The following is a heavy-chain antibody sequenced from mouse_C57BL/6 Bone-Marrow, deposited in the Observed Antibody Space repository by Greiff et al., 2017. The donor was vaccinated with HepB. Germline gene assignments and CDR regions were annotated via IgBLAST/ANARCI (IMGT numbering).Heavy chain of an antibody. Sequence: QVQLQQPGAELVKPGASVKMSCKASGYTFTSYWITWVKQRPGQGLEWIGDIYPGSGSTNYNEKFKSKATMTVDTSSSTAYMQISSLTSEDSAVYYCARSYDYGSSYFDYWGQGTTLTVSS. CDR2: IYPGSGST. V-gene: IGHV1-55*01. CDR3: ARSYDYGSSYFDY. CDR1: GYTFTSYW. J-gene: IGHJ2*01. D-gene: IGHD1-1*01.